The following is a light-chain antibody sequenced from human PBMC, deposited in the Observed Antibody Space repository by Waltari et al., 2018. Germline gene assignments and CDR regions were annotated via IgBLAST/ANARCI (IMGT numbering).Light chain of an antibody. CDR2: RSN. Sequence: QSVLPQPPSASGTPGQRVTISCSGSSSDLGITYVSWYQQLPGTAPKLLIYRSNQRPSGVPDRFSGSRSGTSASLAISGLRSEDEADYHCAAWDDSLSGPVFGGGTKLTVL. CDR3: AAWDDSLSGPV. J-gene: IGLJ3*02. CDR1: SSDLGITY. V-gene: IGLV1-47*01.